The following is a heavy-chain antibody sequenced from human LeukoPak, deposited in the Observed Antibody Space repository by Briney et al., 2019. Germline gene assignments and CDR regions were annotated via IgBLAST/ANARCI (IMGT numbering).Heavy chain of an antibody. Sequence: SEILSLTCTVSGGSISNYYWSWIRQPAGKGLEWIGRIYTTGSTDYNPSLKSRVTISLDTSKNQFSLKITTVTAADTAVYYCAREAAPEPGSGYYGDVRGKGTTVTISS. CDR2: IYTTGST. V-gene: IGHV4-4*07. J-gene: IGHJ6*03. CDR1: GGSISNYY. CDR3: AREAAPEPGSGYYGDV. D-gene: IGHD6-13*01.